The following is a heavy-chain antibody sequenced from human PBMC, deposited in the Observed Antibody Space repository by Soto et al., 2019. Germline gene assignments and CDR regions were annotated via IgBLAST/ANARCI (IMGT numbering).Heavy chain of an antibody. J-gene: IGHJ4*02. CDR3: VRDSVAANTDWTVRFEY. Sequence: EVQLVESGGGLVQPGGSLRLSCLASGFTLGNYWMSWVRQAPGKGLEWVANIKEDGSQQYYVDSVKGRFTISRDNARNSLFLQMDNLRADDTAVYYCVRDSVAANTDWTVRFEYWGQGALVTVSS. D-gene: IGHD5-12*01. CDR1: GFTLGNYW. CDR2: IKEDGSQQ. V-gene: IGHV3-7*03.